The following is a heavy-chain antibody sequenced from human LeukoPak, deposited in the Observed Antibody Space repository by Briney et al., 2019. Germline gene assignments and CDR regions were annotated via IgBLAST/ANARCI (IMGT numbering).Heavy chain of an antibody. CDR1: GASVSISSDA. CDR2: TNYRSRRNY. Sequence: SQTLSLTFASSGASVSISSDAWNWIRQSPSRGLEWLGRTNYRSRRNYYYAVSVKSRLTITPDTSKNQFSLQLNSVTPEDTALYYCARVYYGSWSYYNVWDYWGQGTLVTVSS. CDR3: ARVYYGSWSYYNVWDY. V-gene: IGHV6-1*01. D-gene: IGHD3-10*01. J-gene: IGHJ4*02.